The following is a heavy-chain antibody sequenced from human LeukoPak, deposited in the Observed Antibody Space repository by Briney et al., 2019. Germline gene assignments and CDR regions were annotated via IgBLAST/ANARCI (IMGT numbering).Heavy chain of an antibody. CDR3: ARTYNYDSSGYYLPYYYYGMDV. CDR2: ISYDGSNK. Sequence: GGSLRLSCAASGFTFSSYAMHWVRQAPGKGLEWVGVISYDGSNKYYADSVKGRFTISRDNSKNTLYLQMNSLRAEDTAVYYCARTYNYDSSGYYLPYYYYGMDVWGQGTTVTVSS. D-gene: IGHD3-22*01. V-gene: IGHV3-30*04. J-gene: IGHJ6*02. CDR1: GFTFSSYA.